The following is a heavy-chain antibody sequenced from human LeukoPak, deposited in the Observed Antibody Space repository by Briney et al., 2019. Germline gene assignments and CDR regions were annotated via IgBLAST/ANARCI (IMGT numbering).Heavy chain of an antibody. Sequence: GGSLRLSCAASGFTFSSYALHWVRQAPGKGLEWVAVLSFDGTITYYADSMKGRFTISRDNSKNTLFLQMNSLRVEDTGVYYCSKDPPISAAGPRYSDRRGQGTLVTVSS. CDR1: GFTFSSYA. J-gene: IGHJ4*02. CDR2: LSFDGTIT. CDR3: SKDPPISAAGPRYSDR. V-gene: IGHV3-30*04. D-gene: IGHD6-13*01.